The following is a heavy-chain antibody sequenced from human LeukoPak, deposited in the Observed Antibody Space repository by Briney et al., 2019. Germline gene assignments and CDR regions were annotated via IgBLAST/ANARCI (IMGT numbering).Heavy chain of an antibody. J-gene: IGHJ4*02. Sequence: ASVKVSCKASGYTFTSYGISWVRQAPGQGLEWMGWISAYNGNTNYAQKLQGRVTMTTDTSTSAAYMELRSLRSDDTAVYYCARGVSGYSYGYNDYWGQGTLVTVSS. CDR2: ISAYNGNT. CDR3: ARGVSGYSYGYNDY. V-gene: IGHV1-18*01. CDR1: GYTFTSYG. D-gene: IGHD5-18*01.